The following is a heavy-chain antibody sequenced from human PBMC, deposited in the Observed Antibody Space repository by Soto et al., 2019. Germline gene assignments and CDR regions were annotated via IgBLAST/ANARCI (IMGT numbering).Heavy chain of an antibody. Sequence: ASVKVSCKASGYTFTGYYMHWVRQAPGQGLEWMGWINPNSGGTNYPQKFQGRVTMTRDTSISTAYMELSRLRSDDTAVYYCARDGGDIVVASLFGVDDWGQGTLVTVSS. CDR3: ARDGGDIVVASLFGVDD. CDR1: GYTFTGYY. V-gene: IGHV1-2*02. D-gene: IGHD2-2*01. J-gene: IGHJ4*02. CDR2: INPNSGGT.